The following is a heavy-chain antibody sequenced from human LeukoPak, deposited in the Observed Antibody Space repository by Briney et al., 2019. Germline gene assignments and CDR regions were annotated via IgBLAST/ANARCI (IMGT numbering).Heavy chain of an antibody. Sequence: SETLSLTCTVSGDSVSSGGYYWTWIRQHPGKGLEWIGYISNSGTTSYNPSLESRVSISVDTSNNQYSLRLNSVTAADTAVYYCARDVVVTASPDAFDIWGQGTMVTVSS. J-gene: IGHJ3*02. CDR1: GDSVSSGGYY. CDR2: ISNSGTT. CDR3: ARDVVVTASPDAFDI. D-gene: IGHD2-21*02. V-gene: IGHV4-31*03.